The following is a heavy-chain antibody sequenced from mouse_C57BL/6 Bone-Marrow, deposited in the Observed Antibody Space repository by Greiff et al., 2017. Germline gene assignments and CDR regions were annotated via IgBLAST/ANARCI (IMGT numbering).Heavy chain of an antibody. V-gene: IGHV1-9*01. Sequence: VQLQQSGAELMKPGASVKLSCKATGYTFTGYWIEWVKQRPGHGLEWIGEILPGSGSTNYNEKFKGKATFTADTSSNTAYMQLRSLTTKDSAIYDCARWGTTVVAPFDYWGQGTTLTVSS. CDR1: GYTFTGYW. CDR3: ARWGTTVVAPFDY. CDR2: ILPGSGST. J-gene: IGHJ2*01. D-gene: IGHD1-1*01.